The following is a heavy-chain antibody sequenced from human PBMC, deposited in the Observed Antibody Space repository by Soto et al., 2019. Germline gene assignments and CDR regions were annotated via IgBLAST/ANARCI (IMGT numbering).Heavy chain of an antibody. Sequence: QVQLVQSGAEVKKPGASVKVSCKSSGYTFTMSGISWVRQAPGQGLEWMGWISGYNGNTNYEQKFQDRVTMTTDTSTNTAYMELRSLRSDDTAVYYCAREGPRPYYYCGMDVWGQGTTVTVSS. CDR1: GYTFTMSG. V-gene: IGHV1-18*01. J-gene: IGHJ6*02. CDR3: AREGPRPYYYCGMDV. CDR2: ISGYNGNT.